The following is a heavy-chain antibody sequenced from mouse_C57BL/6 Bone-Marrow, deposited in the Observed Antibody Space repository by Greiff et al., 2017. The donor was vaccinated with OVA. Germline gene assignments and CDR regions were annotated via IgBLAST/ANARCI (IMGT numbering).Heavy chain of an antibody. CDR1: GYTFTDYY. V-gene: IGHV1-19*01. Sequence: EVKLQESGPVLVKPGASVKMSCKASGYTFTDYYMNWVKQSHGKSLEWIGVINPYNGGNSYNQKFKGKATLTVDKSSSTAYMELNSLTSEDSAVYYCARRVYYDYPWFAYWGQGTLVTVSA. D-gene: IGHD2-4*01. J-gene: IGHJ3*01. CDR2: INPYNGGN. CDR3: ARRVYYDYPWFAY.